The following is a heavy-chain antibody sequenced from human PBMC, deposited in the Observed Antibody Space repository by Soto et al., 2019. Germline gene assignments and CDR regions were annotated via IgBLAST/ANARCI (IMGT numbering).Heavy chain of an antibody. CDR2: ISAYNGKR. J-gene: IGHJ3*02. CDR1: GYDFTSYG. V-gene: IGHV1-18*01. Sequence: QGQLLQSGDEVKKPGASVRVSCRASGYDFTSYGISWVRQAPGQGLEWVSWISAYNGKRDTAQKFQGRVTMTLDTSTDTAHMELGDLTSADGAVYYCARGRIVASIHDAFEIWGQGTMVAVSS. CDR3: ARGRIVASIHDAFEI. D-gene: IGHD2-21*01.